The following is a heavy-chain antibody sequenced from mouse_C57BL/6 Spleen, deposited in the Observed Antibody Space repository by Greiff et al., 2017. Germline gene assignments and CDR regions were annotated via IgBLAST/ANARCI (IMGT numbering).Heavy chain of an antibody. CDR3: ARGQDMAY. V-gene: IGHV5-17*01. Sequence: EVKLMESGGGLVKPGGSLKLSCAASGFTFSDYGMHWVRQAPEKGLEWVAYISSGSSTIYYADTVKGRFTISRDNAKNTLFLQMTSLRSEDTAMYYCARGQDMAYWGQGTLVTVSA. J-gene: IGHJ3*01. CDR2: ISSGSSTI. D-gene: IGHD3-3*01. CDR1: GFTFSDYG.